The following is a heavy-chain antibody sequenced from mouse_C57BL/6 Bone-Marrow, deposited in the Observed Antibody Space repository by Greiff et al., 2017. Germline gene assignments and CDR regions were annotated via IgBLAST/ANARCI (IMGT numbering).Heavy chain of an antibody. Sequence: QVQLQQSGAELMKPGASVKLSCKATGYTFTGYWIEWVKQRPGHGLEWIGEILPGSGSTNYNEKFKGKATFTADTSSNTAYMQLSSLTTEDSGIYYCARSGVYYGSRHGYFDFWGTGTTVTVSS. CDR2: ILPGSGST. V-gene: IGHV1-9*01. D-gene: IGHD1-1*01. CDR1: GYTFTGYW. CDR3: ARSGVYYGSRHGYFDF. J-gene: IGHJ1*03.